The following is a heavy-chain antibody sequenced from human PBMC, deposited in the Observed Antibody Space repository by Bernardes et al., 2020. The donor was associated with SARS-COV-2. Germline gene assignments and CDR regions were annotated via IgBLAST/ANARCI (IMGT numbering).Heavy chain of an antibody. J-gene: IGHJ4*02. CDR3: TSLESDGGGYWRFDY. D-gene: IGHD1-26*01. Sequence: PSETLSLTCIVSSGSISSTNWWTWVRQPPGKGLEWIGEIHHSGNTNYNPSLKSRVTILVDKSKNQFSLKLTSMTAADTAVYYCTSLESDGGGYWRFDYWGQGNLVTVSS. V-gene: IGHV4-4*02. CDR1: SGSISSTNW. CDR2: IHHSGNT.